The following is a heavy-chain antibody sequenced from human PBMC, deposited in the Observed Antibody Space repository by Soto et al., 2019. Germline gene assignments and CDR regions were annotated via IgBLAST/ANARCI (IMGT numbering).Heavy chain of an antibody. D-gene: IGHD2-8*01. J-gene: IGHJ4*02. Sequence: ASVKVSCKASGYTFTSYAMHWVRQAPGQRLEWMGWINAGNGNTKYSQKFQGRVTITRDTYASTAYMELSSLRSEDTAVYYCARVLISYCTNGVCYKAPFDYWGQGTLVTVSS. V-gene: IGHV1-3*01. CDR3: ARVLISYCTNGVCYKAPFDY. CDR1: GYTFTSYA. CDR2: INAGNGNT.